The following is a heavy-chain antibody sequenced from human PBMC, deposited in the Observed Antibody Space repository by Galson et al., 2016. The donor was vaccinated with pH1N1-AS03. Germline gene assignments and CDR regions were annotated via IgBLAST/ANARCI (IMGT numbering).Heavy chain of an antibody. Sequence: PALVKPTQTLTLTCTFSGFSLSDSGVGVGWIRQPPGKALEWLALIYWDGDKRYSPSLKSRLTITKDTSKNQVVLTMTNLDPVDTATYFCARDFNWRIDYWGQGTLVTVSS. D-gene: IGHD1-1*01. CDR1: GFSLSDSGVG. V-gene: IGHV2-5*02. J-gene: IGHJ4*02. CDR2: IYWDGDK. CDR3: ARDFNWRIDY.